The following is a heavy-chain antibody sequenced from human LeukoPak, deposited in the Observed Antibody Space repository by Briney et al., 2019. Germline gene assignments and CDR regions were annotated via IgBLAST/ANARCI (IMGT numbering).Heavy chain of an antibody. CDR3: ARHRAYSSSSPFDY. J-gene: IGHJ4*02. Sequence: SETLSLTCTVSGGSISSYYWSWLRQPPGKGLEWIGYIYYSGSTNYKPSLKSRVTISVDTSKNQFSLKLSSVTAADTAVYYCARHRAYSSSSPFDYWGQGTLVTVSS. D-gene: IGHD6-6*01. V-gene: IGHV4-59*08. CDR1: GGSISSYY. CDR2: IYYSGST.